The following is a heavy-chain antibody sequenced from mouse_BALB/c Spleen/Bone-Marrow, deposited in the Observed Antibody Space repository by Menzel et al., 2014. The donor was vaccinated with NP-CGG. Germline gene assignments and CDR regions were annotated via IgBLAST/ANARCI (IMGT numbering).Heavy chain of an antibody. CDR2: IFPGSGNT. V-gene: IGHV1-66*01. J-gene: IGHJ4*01. CDR1: GYSFTSYY. CDR3: AKRDKYDDYAMDY. D-gene: IGHD2-14*01. Sequence: VKLLESGPELVKPGASVKISCKASGYSFTSYYIHWVKQRPGQGLEWIGWIFPGSGNTKCNEKFKGKATLTADTSSSTAYMQLSSLTSEDSAVYFCAKRDKYDDYAMDYWGQGTSVTVSS.